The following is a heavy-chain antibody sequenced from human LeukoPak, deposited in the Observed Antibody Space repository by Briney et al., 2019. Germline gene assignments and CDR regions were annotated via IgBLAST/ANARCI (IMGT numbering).Heavy chain of an antibody. D-gene: IGHD3-9*01. Sequence: GGSLRLSCAASGFTFGSYAMNWVRQAPGKGLEWVSAITGSTGTTYYADSVRGRFTVSRDNSKNTLYLQVNSLRAEDTAVYYCAREGSDNSGYDLDFWGQGTLVTVSS. V-gene: IGHV3-23*01. J-gene: IGHJ4*02. CDR3: AREGSDNSGYDLDF. CDR1: GFTFGSYA. CDR2: ITGSTGTT.